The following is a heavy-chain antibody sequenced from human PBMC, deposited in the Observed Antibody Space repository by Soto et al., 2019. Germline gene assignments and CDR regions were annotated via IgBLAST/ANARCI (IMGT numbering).Heavy chain of an antibody. CDR2: INHSGST. J-gene: IGHJ4*02. Sequence: LSLTCAVYGGSFSGYYWSWIRQPPGKGLEWIGEINHSGSTNYNPSLRSRVTISVDTSKNQFSLKLSSVTAADTAVYYCARVRHRTIDYWGQGTLVTVSS. CDR1: GGSFSGYY. CDR3: ARVRHRTIDY. V-gene: IGHV4-34*01. D-gene: IGHD2-8*01.